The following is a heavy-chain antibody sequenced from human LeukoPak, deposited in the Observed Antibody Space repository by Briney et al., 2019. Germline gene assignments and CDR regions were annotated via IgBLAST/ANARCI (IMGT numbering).Heavy chain of an antibody. Sequence: GGSLRLSCAASGFTFSSYWMHWVRQAPGKGLVWVSRINSDGSSTSYADSVKGRFTISRDNAKSTLYLQMNSLRAEDTAVYYCARAVRSLEWITHFDYWGQGTLVTVSS. CDR1: GFTFSSYW. CDR3: ARAVRSLEWITHFDY. J-gene: IGHJ4*02. D-gene: IGHD3-3*01. V-gene: IGHV3-74*01. CDR2: INSDGSST.